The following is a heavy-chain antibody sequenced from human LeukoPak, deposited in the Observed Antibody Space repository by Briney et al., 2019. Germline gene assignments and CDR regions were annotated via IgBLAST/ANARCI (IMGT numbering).Heavy chain of an antibody. CDR2: GDYSGGT. V-gene: IGHV4-39*07. CDR3: AGERGEEYSSGWYKTNYFYN. J-gene: IGHJ4*02. D-gene: IGHD6-19*01. Sequence: SETLSLTCTVSGDSFTSVTDYWAWIRQPPGKGLEWIASGDYSGGTYYNPPLESRVAISADMSKNQISLKLTSVTGADTAVYYCAGERGEEYSSGWYKTNYFYNWGQGIRVTVSS. CDR1: GDSFTSVTDY.